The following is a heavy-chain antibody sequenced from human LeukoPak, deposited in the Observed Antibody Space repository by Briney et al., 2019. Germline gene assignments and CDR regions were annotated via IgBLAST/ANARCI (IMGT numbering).Heavy chain of an antibody. V-gene: IGHV3-30-3*01. CDR3: ARDRAAAGYFDY. J-gene: IGHJ4*02. CDR2: ISYDGSNK. Sequence: PGRSLRLSCAASGFTFSSYAMHWVRQAPGKGLEWVAVISYDGSNKYNADSVKGRFTIFRDNSKNTLYLQMNSLRAEDTAVYYCARDRAAAGYFDYWGQGTLVTVSS. CDR1: GFTFSSYA. D-gene: IGHD6-13*01.